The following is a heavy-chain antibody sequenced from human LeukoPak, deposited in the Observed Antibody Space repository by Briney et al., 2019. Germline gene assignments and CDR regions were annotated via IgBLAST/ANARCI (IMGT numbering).Heavy chain of an antibody. D-gene: IGHD3-10*01. CDR2: IRYDGSNK. J-gene: IGHJ2*01. Sequence: GGSLRLSCAASGFTFSSYGMHWVRQAPGKGLEWVAFIRYDGSNKYYADSVKGRFTTSRDNAKNSLYLQMNSLRAEDTAVYYCARPYHYGSGSPLYWYFDLWGRGTLVTVSS. CDR3: ARPYHYGSGSPLYWYFDL. CDR1: GFTFSSYG. V-gene: IGHV3-30*02.